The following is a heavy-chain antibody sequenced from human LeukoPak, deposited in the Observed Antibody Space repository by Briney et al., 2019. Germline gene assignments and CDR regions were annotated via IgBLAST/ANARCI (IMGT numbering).Heavy chain of an antibody. V-gene: IGHV3-23*01. CDR2: ISGSGNST. D-gene: IGHD3-22*01. CDR3: AKSPISMIVVTKGWYFDL. J-gene: IGHJ2*01. Sequence: PGRSLRLSCAASGFTFSNYAMSWVRQAPGRGLEWVSVISGSGNSTDYADSVKGRFSISRDNSKNTLYLQMNSLRAEDTAAYYCAKSPISMIVVTKGWYFDLWGRGTLVTVSS. CDR1: GFTFSNYA.